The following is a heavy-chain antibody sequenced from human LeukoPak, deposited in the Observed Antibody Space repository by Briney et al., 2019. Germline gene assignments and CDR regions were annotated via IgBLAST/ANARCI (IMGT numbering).Heavy chain of an antibody. D-gene: IGHD3-22*01. Sequence: SETLSLTCTVSGGSISSSSYYWGWIRQPPGKGLEWIGSIYYSGSTYYNPSLKSRVTISVDTSKNQFSLKLSSVTAADTAVYYCARDTQHIYDSSGYSYGMDVWGQGTTVTVSS. CDR1: GGSISSSSYY. CDR3: ARDTQHIYDSSGYSYGMDV. J-gene: IGHJ6*02. V-gene: IGHV4-39*07. CDR2: IYYSGST.